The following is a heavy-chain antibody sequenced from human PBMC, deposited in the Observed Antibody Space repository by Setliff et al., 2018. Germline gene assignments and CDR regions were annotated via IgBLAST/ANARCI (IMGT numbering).Heavy chain of an antibody. J-gene: IGHJ5*02. CDR1: GGSISSYY. D-gene: IGHD6-13*01. CDR2: IHYSGSP. V-gene: IGHV4-59*12. CDR3: AREGYSSLIGWFDP. Sequence: PSETLSLTCTVSGGSISSYYWNWIRQPPGKGLEWIGYIHYSGSPNYHPSLKSRVSTSVDTSQNQISLKLSSVTAADTAVYYCAREGYSSLIGWFDPWGQGTLVTVSS.